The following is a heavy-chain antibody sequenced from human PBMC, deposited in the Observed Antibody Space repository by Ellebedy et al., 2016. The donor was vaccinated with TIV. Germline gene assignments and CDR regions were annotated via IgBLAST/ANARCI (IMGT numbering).Heavy chain of an antibody. CDR2: INNDGRST. J-gene: IGHJ4*02. V-gene: IGHV3-74*03. Sequence: PGGSLRLSCAASGFTFSRNWTHWVRQAPGKGLVWVSRINNDGRSTTYADSVKGRFTISRDNAKNPLYLQMNSLRAEDTAVYYCVNDGIVGGTTEYYFDYWGQGTLVTVSS. CDR3: VNDGIVGGTTEYYFDY. CDR1: GFTFSRNW. D-gene: IGHD1-26*01.